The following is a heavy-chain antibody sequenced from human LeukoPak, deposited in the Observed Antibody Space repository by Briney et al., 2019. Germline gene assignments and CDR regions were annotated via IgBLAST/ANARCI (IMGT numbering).Heavy chain of an antibody. V-gene: IGHV4-59*01. CDR3: ARCRDYYDSNGYSETVVFDI. CDR1: GGSISGYY. Sequence: SETLSLTCTVSGGSISGYYWSWIRQPPGKGLEWIGDIYYSGGTNYNPSLNSRVTISVDTSKNQFSLKLSSVTAADTAVYYCARCRDYYDSNGYSETVVFDIWGQGTMVTVSS. J-gene: IGHJ3*02. CDR2: IYYSGGT. D-gene: IGHD3-22*01.